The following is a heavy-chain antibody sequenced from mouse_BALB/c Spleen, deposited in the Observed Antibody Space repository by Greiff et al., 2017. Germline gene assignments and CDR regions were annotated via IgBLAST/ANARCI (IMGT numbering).Heavy chain of an antibody. D-gene: IGHD2-14*01. CDR1: GYSITSGYY. CDR3: AREGAYYRYDDAMDY. J-gene: IGHJ4*01. V-gene: IGHV3-6*02. Sequence: EVQLQESGPGLVKPSQSLSLTCSVTGYSITSGYYCNWIRQFPGNKLEWMGYISYDGSNNYNPSLKNRISITRDTSKNQFFLKLNSVTTEDTATYYCAREGAYYRYDDAMDYWGQGTSVTVSS. CDR2: ISYDGSN.